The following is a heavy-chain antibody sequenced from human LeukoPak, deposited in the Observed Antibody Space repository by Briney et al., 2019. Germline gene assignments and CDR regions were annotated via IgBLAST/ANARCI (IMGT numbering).Heavy chain of an antibody. V-gene: IGHV3-23*01. J-gene: IGHJ4*02. CDR2: ISGSGGST. Sequence: GAFLRLSCAASGFTFSSYAMSWVRQAPGKGLEWVSAISGSGGSTYYADSVKGRFTISRDNSKNTLYLQMNSLRAEDTAVYYCARHPSIVVVVAATRYYFDYWGQGTLVTVSS. CDR1: GFTFSSYA. D-gene: IGHD2-15*01. CDR3: ARHPSIVVVVAATRYYFDY.